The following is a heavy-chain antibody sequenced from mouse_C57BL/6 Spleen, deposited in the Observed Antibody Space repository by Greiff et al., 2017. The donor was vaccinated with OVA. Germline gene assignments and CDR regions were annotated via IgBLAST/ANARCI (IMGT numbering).Heavy chain of an antibody. D-gene: IGHD1-1*01. CDR2: IDPENGDT. CDR3: PRGRHYYGSSYDWYFEV. CDR1: GFNIKDDY. V-gene: IGHV14-4*01. J-gene: IGHJ1*03. Sequence: EVQLQQSGAELVRPGASVKLSCTASGFNIKDDYMHWVKQRPEQGLEWIGWIDPENGDTEYASKFQGKATITADTSSNTAYLQLSSLTSEDTAVYYGPRGRHYYGSSYDWYFEVWAQGPRSPSPQ.